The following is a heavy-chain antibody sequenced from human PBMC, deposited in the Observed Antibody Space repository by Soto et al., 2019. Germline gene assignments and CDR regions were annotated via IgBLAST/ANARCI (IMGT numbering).Heavy chain of an antibody. CDR1: GGSISSSSYY. CDR3: ASDDFWSGYYEAFDI. V-gene: IGHV4-39*01. J-gene: IGHJ3*02. Sequence: SETLSHTCTVSGGSISSSSYYWGWIRQPPGKGLEWIGSIYYSGSTYYNPSLKSRVTISVDTSKNQFSLKLSSVTAADTAVYYCASDDFWSGYYEAFDIWGQGTMVTV. D-gene: IGHD3-3*01. CDR2: IYYSGST.